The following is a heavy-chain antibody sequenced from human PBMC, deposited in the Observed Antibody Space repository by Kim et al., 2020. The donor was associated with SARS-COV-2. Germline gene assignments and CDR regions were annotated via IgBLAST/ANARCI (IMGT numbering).Heavy chain of an antibody. Sequence: TYYADSVKGRFTISRHNSKNTLYLQMNSLRAEDTAVYYCARDDAGTGLDPWGQGTLVTVSS. CDR2: T. V-gene: IGHV3-53*04. J-gene: IGHJ5*02. D-gene: IGHD6-13*01. CDR3: ARDDAGTGLDP.